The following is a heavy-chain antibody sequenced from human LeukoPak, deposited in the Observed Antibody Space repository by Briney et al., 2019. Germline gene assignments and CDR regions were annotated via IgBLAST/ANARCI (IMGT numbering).Heavy chain of an antibody. CDR3: AKAQGTVVAPRYFHY. J-gene: IGHJ4*02. V-gene: IGHV3-23*01. CDR1: GFTFSNYA. Sequence: GGSLRLSCAASGFTFSNYAMSWVRQAPGKGLEWFSAISGSGGTTYYADSVKGRFTISRDNSKNTLYLQMNSLRAEDTAVYYCAKAQGTVVAPRYFHYWGQGTLVTVSS. D-gene: IGHD6-19*01. CDR2: ISGSGGTT.